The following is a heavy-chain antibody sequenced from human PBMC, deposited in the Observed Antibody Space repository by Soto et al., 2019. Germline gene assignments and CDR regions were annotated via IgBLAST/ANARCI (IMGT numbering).Heavy chain of an antibody. CDR2: ISGSGGST. V-gene: IGHV3-23*01. CDR1: GFTFSSYA. J-gene: IGHJ6*02. CDR3: AKSRSGSHHYGMDV. Sequence: GGSLRLSCAASGFTFSSYAMSWVRQAPGKGLEWVSAISGSGGSTYYADSVKGRFTSSRDNSKNTLYLQMNSLRAEDTAVYYCAKSRSGSHHYGMDVWGQGTTVTVSS. D-gene: IGHD1-26*01.